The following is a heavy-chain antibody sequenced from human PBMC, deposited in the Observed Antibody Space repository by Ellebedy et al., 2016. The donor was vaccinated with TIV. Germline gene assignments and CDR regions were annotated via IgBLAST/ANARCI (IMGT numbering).Heavy chain of an antibody. V-gene: IGHV5-51*01. Sequence: SSSSYYWGWIRQPPGKGLEWMGIIYPGDSDTRYSPSFQGQVTISADKSISTAYLQWSSLKASDTAMYYCARVGEVAATPCSYWGQGTLVTVSS. D-gene: IGHD2-15*01. CDR3: ARVGEVAATPCSY. CDR1: SSSSYY. CDR2: IYPGDSDT. J-gene: IGHJ4*02.